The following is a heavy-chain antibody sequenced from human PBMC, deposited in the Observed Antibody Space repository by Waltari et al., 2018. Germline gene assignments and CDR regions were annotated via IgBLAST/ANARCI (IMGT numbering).Heavy chain of an antibody. Sequence: QVQLQQWGTGLLRPSETLSLTCAVHGGSFSGYYWSWIRQPPGKGLEWIGEIDHIGRANYIPSLSSRLTISLDTARNYLSLNLKSLTAADTAVYYCARGPYCSDGICYLRYYYGMDVWGQGTAVTVSS. D-gene: IGHD2-8*01. CDR1: GGSFSGYY. CDR2: IDHIGRA. J-gene: IGHJ6*02. CDR3: ARGPYCSDGICYLRYYYGMDV. V-gene: IGHV4-34*01.